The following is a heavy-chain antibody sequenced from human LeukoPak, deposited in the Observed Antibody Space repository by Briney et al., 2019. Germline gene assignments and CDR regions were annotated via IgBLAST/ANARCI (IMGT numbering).Heavy chain of an antibody. D-gene: IGHD3-22*01. J-gene: IGHJ4*02. Sequence: SETLSLTCTVSGGSISSYYWSWIRQPPGKGLEWIGNIYDSGSTNYNPSLKSRVPISVDTSKNQCSLKLSSVTAPDTAVYYCARQSISGSSLSYFDYWGQGTLVNVSS. V-gene: IGHV4-59*01. CDR3: ARQSISGSSLSYFDY. CDR1: GGSISSYY. CDR2: IYDSGST.